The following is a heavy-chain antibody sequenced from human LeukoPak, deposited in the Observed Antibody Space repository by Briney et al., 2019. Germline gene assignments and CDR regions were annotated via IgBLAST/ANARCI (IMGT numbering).Heavy chain of an antibody. D-gene: IGHD2-2*01. V-gene: IGHV4-34*01. Sequence: SETLSLTCAVYGGSFSGYYWSWIRQPPGKGLEWIGEINHSGSTNYNPSLKSRVTISVDTSKNRFSLKLSSVTAADTPVYYCATRGGLYCSSTSCYEFDYWGQGTLVTVSS. CDR3: ATRGGLYCSSTSCYEFDY. J-gene: IGHJ4*02. CDR1: GGSFSGYY. CDR2: INHSGST.